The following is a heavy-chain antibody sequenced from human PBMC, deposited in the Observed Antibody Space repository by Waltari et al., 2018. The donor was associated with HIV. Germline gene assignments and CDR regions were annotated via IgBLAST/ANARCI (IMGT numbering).Heavy chain of an antibody. CDR1: RYAFTDFD. Sequence: QVHLVQSGGEVETPGASVTVSCKTSRYAFTDFDLNWVRQAAGRGREWIGRLKPSNGQTNYDRHFRCRVSVTRSSSSDTVYIELRNVTSEDTAIYYCARDRRYYGYWSLQCNSLGAFDVWGQGTPVTVSS. D-gene: IGHD3-3*01. CDR2: LKPSNGQT. CDR3: ARDRRYYGYWSLQCNSLGAFDV. V-gene: IGHV1-8*01. J-gene: IGHJ3*01.